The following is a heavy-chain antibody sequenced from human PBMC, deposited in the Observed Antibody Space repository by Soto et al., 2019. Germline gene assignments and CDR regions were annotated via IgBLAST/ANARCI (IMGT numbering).Heavy chain of an antibody. CDR3: ARRWHYYGSGSYYDDKDYFAY. D-gene: IGHD3-10*01. J-gene: IGHJ4*02. Sequence: PSETLSLTCTVSGGSISSYYWSWIRQPPWKGLEWIGYIYYSGSTNYNPSLKSRVTISVDTSKNQFSLKLSSVTAADTAVYYCARRWHYYGSGSYYDDKDYFAYWGQGTLDTVSS. CDR1: GGSISSYY. CDR2: IYYSGST. V-gene: IGHV4-59*08.